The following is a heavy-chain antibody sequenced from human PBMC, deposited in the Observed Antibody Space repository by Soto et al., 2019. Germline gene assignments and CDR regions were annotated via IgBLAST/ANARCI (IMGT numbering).Heavy chain of an antibody. CDR2: ILHSGNT. CDR3: ARPKTTVTTPDAFDI. D-gene: IGHD4-17*01. V-gene: IGHV4-34*12. CDR1: GVSFSGYY. Sequence: QVQLQQWGAGLLTPSETLSLTCGVYGVSFSGYYWSWIRQPPGKGLEWIGGILHSGNTNYNPSLRGRVTVSVDTSKNQFSLKLSSVTAADTAVYYCARPKTTVTTPDAFDIWGQGTMVTVSS. J-gene: IGHJ3*02.